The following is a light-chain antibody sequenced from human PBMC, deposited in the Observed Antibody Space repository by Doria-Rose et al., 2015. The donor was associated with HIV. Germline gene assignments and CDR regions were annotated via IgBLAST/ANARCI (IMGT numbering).Light chain of an antibody. CDR1: SGDYNY. CDR3: SSFIDKSTPVL. Sequence: QSALTQPASVSGFPGQSITISCIGTSGDYNYVSWYRQHPGKAPKLLLYDVNKRPSGVSNRFPGSKSGNTASLTISGLQTEAEADYYCSSFIDKSTPVLFGGGTSLTVL. CDR2: DVN. J-gene: IGLJ2*01. V-gene: IGLV2-14*01.